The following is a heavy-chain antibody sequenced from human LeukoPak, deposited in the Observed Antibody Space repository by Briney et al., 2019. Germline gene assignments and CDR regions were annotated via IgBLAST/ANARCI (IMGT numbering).Heavy chain of an antibody. CDR1: GFTFSSYG. V-gene: IGHV3-30*02. CDR2: IRFVGSNK. Sequence: GGSLSLSCAVSGFTFSSYGMHWVGQAAGKGLDWVGFIRFVGSNKYYADSVKGRFTISRDNSKNTLYLQMTSLRAEDTAVYYCAKVPTTVTFYYYYYGMDVWGQGTTVTVSS. CDR3: AKVPTTVTFYYYYYGMDV. D-gene: IGHD4-17*01. J-gene: IGHJ6*02.